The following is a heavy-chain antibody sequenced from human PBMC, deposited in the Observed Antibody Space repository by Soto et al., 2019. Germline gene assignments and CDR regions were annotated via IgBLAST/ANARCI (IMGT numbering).Heavy chain of an antibody. CDR3: AHSSEYSIPHPPATYYFDY. V-gene: IGHV2-5*02. CDR2: IYWDDDK. J-gene: IGHJ4*02. CDR1: GFSLSTSGVG. D-gene: IGHD4-4*01. Sequence: SGPTLVNPTQTLTLTCTFSGFSLSTSGVGVGWIRQPPGKALEWLALIYWDDDKRYSPSLKSRLTITKDTSKNQVVLTMTNMDPVDTATYYCAHSSEYSIPHPPATYYFDYWGQGTLVTVSS.